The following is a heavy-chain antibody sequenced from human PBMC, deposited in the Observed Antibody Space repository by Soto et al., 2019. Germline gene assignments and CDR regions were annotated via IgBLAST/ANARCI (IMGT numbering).Heavy chain of an antibody. CDR2: INPSGGST. D-gene: IGHD3-10*01. J-gene: IGHJ4*02. V-gene: IGHV1-46*01. Sequence: GASVKVSCKASGYTFTSYYMHWVRQAPGQGLEWMGIINPSGGSTSYAQKFQGRVTMTRDTSTSTVYMELSSLKSEDTAVYYCASFRVLEGLRLDYWGQGTLVTVSS. CDR3: ASFRVLEGLRLDY. CDR1: GYTFTSYY.